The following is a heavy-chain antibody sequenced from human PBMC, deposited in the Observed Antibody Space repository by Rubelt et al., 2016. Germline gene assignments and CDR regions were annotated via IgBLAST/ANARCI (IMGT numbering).Heavy chain of an antibody. Sequence: EVQLVESGGGSVQPGGSLRLACAASGFTFSSYRMNWVRQAPGKGLEWVSYISSTITSGYYTDSVKGRFTVSRDIAKNSRYLQMISLGDEATPVCDVAGVVRVLGAADVALDRWGQGTLVTVSS. CDR3: AGVVRVLGAADVALDR. CDR1: GFTFSSYR. V-gene: IGHV3-48*02. J-gene: IGHJ4*02. CDR2: ISSTITSG. D-gene: IGHD3-16*01.